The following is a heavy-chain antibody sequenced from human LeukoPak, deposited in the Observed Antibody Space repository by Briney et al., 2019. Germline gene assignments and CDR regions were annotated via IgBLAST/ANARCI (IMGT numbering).Heavy chain of an antibody. V-gene: IGHV3-23*01. CDR3: AKDGSGYYPNYFDY. J-gene: IGHJ4*02. D-gene: IGHD3-22*01. CDR2: ITGSGGGT. CDR1: GFTFSNYA. Sequence: GGSLRLSCAASGFTFSNYAMSWVRQAPGKGLEWVSGITGSGGGTYYAVSVKGRCTISRDNSKKTLYLQMNSLRAEDTAVYYCAKDGSGYYPNYFDYWGQGTLVTVSS.